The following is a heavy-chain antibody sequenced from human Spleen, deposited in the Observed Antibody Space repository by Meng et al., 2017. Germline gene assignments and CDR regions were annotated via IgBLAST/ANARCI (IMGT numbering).Heavy chain of an antibody. CDR3: ASLHCPNTNCYSNYYFDY. V-gene: IGHV3-7*01. CDR1: GFTFSSCW. J-gene: IGHJ4*02. CDR2: IKQDGSEK. Sequence: GESLKISCAASGFTFSSCWMSWVRQAPGKGLEWVANIKQDGSEKYYVDSVKGRFTISRDNAKNSLYLQMNSLRAEDTAVYYCASLHCPNTNCYSNYYFDYWGQGALVTVSS. D-gene: IGHD2-21*02.